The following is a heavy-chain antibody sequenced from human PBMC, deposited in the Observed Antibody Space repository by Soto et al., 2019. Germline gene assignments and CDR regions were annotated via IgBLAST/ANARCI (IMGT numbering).Heavy chain of an antibody. Sequence: GGSLRLSCAASGFTFSSYTMNWVRQAPGKGLEWVSYISSSSSSIYYADSVKGRFTISRDNSKNSLYLQMNSLRDEDTAVYYCKRPEYSSCTYRMDLWGQGTPVTVSS. J-gene: IGHJ6*02. V-gene: IGHV3-48*02. D-gene: IGHD6-6*01. CDR3: KRPEYSSCTYRMDL. CDR2: ISSSSSSI. CDR1: GFTFSSYT.